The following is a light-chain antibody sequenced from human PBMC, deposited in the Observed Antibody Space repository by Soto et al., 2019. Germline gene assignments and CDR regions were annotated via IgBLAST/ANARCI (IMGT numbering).Light chain of an antibody. CDR2: DAS. CDR1: QSVSSY. CDR3: QHRSNWPPT. Sequence: EIVLTQSPATLSLSPGERATLSCRASQSVSSYLAWYQQKPGQAPRLLIYDASNRATGIPARFSGSGSGTDFPLTISSLEHEDFEVYYCQHRSNWPPTFGQGTKVEIK. V-gene: IGKV3-11*01. J-gene: IGKJ1*01.